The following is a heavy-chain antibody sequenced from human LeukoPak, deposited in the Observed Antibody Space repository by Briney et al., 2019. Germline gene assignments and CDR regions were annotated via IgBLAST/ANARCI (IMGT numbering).Heavy chain of an antibody. J-gene: IGHJ6*02. Sequence: GASVKVSCKASGYTFTGYYMHWVRQAPGQGLEWMGWINPNSGGTNYAQKFQGRVTMTRDTSISTAYMEVSRLRSDDTAMYYCARGRGPYYCVMDVWGQGTTVTVSS. D-gene: IGHD3-10*01. CDR3: ARGRGPYYCVMDV. CDR1: GYTFTGYY. V-gene: IGHV1-2*02. CDR2: INPNSGGT.